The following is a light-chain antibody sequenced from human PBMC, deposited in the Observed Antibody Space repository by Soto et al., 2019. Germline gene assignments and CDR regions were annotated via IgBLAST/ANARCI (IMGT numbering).Light chain of an antibody. Sequence: QPVLTQPPSASGTPRQRGTISCSGSSSTIGSNTVNWYQQLPGTAPKLLIYSNNQRPSGVPDRFSGSKSGTSASLAISGLQSEDEADDYCAAWDDSLNGFVVFGGGTKLTVL. CDR2: SNN. CDR3: AAWDDSLNGFVV. CDR1: SSTIGSNT. V-gene: IGLV1-44*01. J-gene: IGLJ2*01.